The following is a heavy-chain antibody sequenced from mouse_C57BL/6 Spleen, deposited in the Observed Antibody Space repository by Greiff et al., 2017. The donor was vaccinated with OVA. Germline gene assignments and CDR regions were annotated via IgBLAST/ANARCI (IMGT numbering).Heavy chain of an antibody. CDR1: GYTFTDYY. Sequence: VQLQQSGPELVKPGASVKISCKASGYTFTDYYMNWVKQSHGKSLEWIGDINPNNGGTSYNQKFKGKATLTVDKSSSTAYMELRSLTSEDSAVYYCARIGDKDYAMDYWGQGTSVTVSS. CDR2: INPNNGGT. V-gene: IGHV1-26*01. J-gene: IGHJ4*01. D-gene: IGHD1-3*01. CDR3: ARIGDKDYAMDY.